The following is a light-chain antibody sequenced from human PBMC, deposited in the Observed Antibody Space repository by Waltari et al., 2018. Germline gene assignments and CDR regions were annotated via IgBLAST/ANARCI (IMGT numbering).Light chain of an antibody. Sequence: SYVLTQPPSVSVAPGKTARITCGGNNIGSKSVHWYQQKPGQAPVLVVDEESERTSGSPERFYGEKEGKKEKRKRRRGEEGEEDEEEGKGGESSSDDVVFGGGTKLTVL. CDR3: KGGESSSDDVV. J-gene: IGLJ2*01. CDR1: NIGSKS. CDR2: EES. V-gene: IGLV3-21*03.